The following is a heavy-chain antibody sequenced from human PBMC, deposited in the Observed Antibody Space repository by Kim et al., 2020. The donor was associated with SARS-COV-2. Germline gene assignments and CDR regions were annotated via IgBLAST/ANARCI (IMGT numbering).Heavy chain of an antibody. D-gene: IGHD3-9*01. CDR1: GFTFSSYS. Sequence: GGSLRLSCAASGFTFSSYSMNWVRQAPGKGLEWVSSISSSSSYIYYADSVKGRFTISRDNAKNSLYLQMNSLRAEDTAVYYCASYDILTGPEPEADYWGQGTLVTVSS. CDR2: ISSSSSYI. V-gene: IGHV3-21*01. J-gene: IGHJ4*02. CDR3: ASYDILTGPEPEADY.